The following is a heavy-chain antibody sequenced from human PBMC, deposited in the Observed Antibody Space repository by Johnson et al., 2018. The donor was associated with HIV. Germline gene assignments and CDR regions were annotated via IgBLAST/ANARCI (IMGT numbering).Heavy chain of an antibody. Sequence: QVQLVESGGGVVQPGRSLRLSCAASGFTFSSYAMHWVRQAPGKGLEWVSFIRCDGSNKYYADSLRGRFNISRDNPKNTLYLQMTSLRAEDTAVYYCARGGVVLYDRSASPQRAFDIWGQGTMVTVSS. CDR1: GFTFSSYA. J-gene: IGHJ3*02. V-gene: IGHV3-30*02. D-gene: IGHD3-22*01. CDR3: ARGGVVLYDRSASPQRAFDI. CDR2: IRCDGSNK.